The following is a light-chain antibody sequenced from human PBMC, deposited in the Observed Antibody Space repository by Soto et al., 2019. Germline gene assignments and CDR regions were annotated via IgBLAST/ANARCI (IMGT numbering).Light chain of an antibody. Sequence: DIQMTQSPSSLSASVGDRVTITCLASQGISNYLAWYQQKPGKVPELLIYAASTLQSGVPSRFSGSGSGTEFSLTISGLQPEDVATYYCHKYNHAPTFGGGTKVEIK. CDR2: AAS. CDR1: QGISNY. CDR3: HKYNHAPT. J-gene: IGKJ4*01. V-gene: IGKV1-27*01.